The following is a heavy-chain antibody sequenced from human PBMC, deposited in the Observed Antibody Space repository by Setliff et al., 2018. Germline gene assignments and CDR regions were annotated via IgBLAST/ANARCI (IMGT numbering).Heavy chain of an antibody. J-gene: IGHJ6*03. D-gene: IGHD6-6*01. Sequence: SETLSLTCAVYGGSFSDYYWSWIRQSPGKGLEWIGEINHSGSTNYNPSLKTRVTISVDTSKNQFSLTLSSVTAADTAVYYCARMAVRVASRPSSPLEYYYYMDFWGKGATVTVSS. CDR1: GGSFSDYY. CDR3: ARMAVRVASRPSSPLEYYYYMDF. V-gene: IGHV4-34*01. CDR2: INHSGST.